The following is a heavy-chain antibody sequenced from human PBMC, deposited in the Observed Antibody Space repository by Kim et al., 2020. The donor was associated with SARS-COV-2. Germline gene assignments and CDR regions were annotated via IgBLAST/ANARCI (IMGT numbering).Heavy chain of an antibody. J-gene: IGHJ5*02. CDR2: VHYSGRT. V-gene: IGHV4-39*01. Sequence: SETLSLTCTVSGGSINSDTYYWGWIRQSPGKGLEWIGSVHYSGRTYNNPSLQSRITLSIDTSKNQFSLKLSSVTAADGAVYYCANSPGPAAKDAFEPWGQGILVTVSS. CDR1: GGSINSDTYY. D-gene: IGHD2-2*01. CDR3: ANSPGPAAKDAFEP.